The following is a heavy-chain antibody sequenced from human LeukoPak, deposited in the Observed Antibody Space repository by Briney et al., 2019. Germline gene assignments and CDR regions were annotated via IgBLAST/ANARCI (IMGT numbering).Heavy chain of an antibody. CDR2: IGSDGRNK. CDR1: GFTFSTYG. Sequence: PGGSLRLSCAASGFTFSTYGMHWVRQAPGKGLEWVAAIGSDGRNKYSADSVRGRFTISRDNSKNTLSLQMNSLRAEDTAVYYCAKRPSSGWGGYFDYWGQGILVTVSS. V-gene: IGHV3-33*06. J-gene: IGHJ4*02. CDR3: AKRPSSGWGGYFDY. D-gene: IGHD6-19*01.